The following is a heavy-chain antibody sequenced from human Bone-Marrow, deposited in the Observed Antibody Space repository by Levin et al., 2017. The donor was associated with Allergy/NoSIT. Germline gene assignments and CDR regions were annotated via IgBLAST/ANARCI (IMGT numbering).Heavy chain of an antibody. CDR2: FYSGRDS. V-gene: IGHV4-39*07. D-gene: IGHD6-13*01. Sequence: SETLSLTCTVSGGSITSETYYWAWIRQPPGRGLEWIGSFYSGRDSYTFSNVSLKSRLAMSEDTPKSQLSLTLIPGTAADTAVYYCARARRLTAAGRGNWFALWGQGTLVTVS. CDR3: ARARRLTAAGRGNWFAL. J-gene: IGHJ5*02. CDR1: GGSITSETYY.